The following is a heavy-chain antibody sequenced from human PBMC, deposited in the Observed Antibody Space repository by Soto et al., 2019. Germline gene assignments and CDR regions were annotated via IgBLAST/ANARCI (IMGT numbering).Heavy chain of an antibody. Sequence: GGSLRLSCTTSGFNFGDYAMIWLRQAPGKGLEWLAFIRSKASGGTAEYAASVKDRFTILRDDSEGIAYLQMNSLKTEDTAVYYCTRDKFGEGAFGDWGQGALVTVSS. V-gene: IGHV3-49*03. CDR1: GFNFGDYA. CDR3: TRDKFGEGAFGD. J-gene: IGHJ4*02. CDR2: IRSKASGGTA. D-gene: IGHD3-10*01.